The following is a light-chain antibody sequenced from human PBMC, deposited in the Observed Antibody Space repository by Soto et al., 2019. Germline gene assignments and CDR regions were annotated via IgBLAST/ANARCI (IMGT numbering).Light chain of an antibody. Sequence: QSVLTQPASVSGSPGQSITISCTGTSSDVGLYNLVSWYQQHPGKAPKLMIYEGSKRPSGVSNRFSGPKSGNTASLTISGLQAEDEADYYCCSYAGSSSFDVVFGGGTKVTVL. CDR1: SSDVGLYNL. CDR2: EGS. J-gene: IGLJ3*02. V-gene: IGLV2-23*03. CDR3: CSYAGSSSFDVV.